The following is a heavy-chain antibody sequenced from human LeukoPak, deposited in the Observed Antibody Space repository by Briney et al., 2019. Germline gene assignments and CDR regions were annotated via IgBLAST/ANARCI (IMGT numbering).Heavy chain of an antibody. CDR1: GFTFSSYS. Sequence: GGCLRLSCAASGFTFSSYSMNWVGQAPGKGLGWVSSISSSSSYIHYPDSVKSRLTISKDNAKNSQYLQMNNLRAEDTAVYYCARDTTTNDYWGQGTLVTVSS. V-gene: IGHV3-21*01. J-gene: IGHJ4*02. D-gene: IGHD1-14*01. CDR2: ISSSSSYI. CDR3: ARDTTTNDY.